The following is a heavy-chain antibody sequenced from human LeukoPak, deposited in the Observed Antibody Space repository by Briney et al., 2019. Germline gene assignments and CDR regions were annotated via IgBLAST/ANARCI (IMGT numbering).Heavy chain of an antibody. CDR2: IWYDGSNK. D-gene: IGHD6-13*01. CDR3: ARGIAAAGSDY. J-gene: IGHJ4*02. V-gene: IGHV3-33*01. Sequence: GGSLRLSCAASGFTFSSYGMHWVRQAPGKGLEWVAVIWYDGSNKYCADSVKGRFTISRDNSKNTLYLQMNSLRAEDTAVYYCARGIAAAGSDYWGQGTLVTVSS. CDR1: GFTFSSYG.